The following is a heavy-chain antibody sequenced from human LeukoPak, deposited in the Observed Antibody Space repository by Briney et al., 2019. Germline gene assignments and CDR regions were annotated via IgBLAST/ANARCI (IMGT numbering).Heavy chain of an antibody. CDR2: ISGSGGST. CDR3: AKGGSSGYYYYFDY. D-gene: IGHD3-22*01. J-gene: IGHJ4*02. V-gene: IGHV3-23*01. Sequence: GGTLRLSCAASGFTFSSYGISWVRQAPGKGLEWVSAISGSGGSTYYADSVKGRFTISRDNSKNTLYLQMNSLRAEDTAVYYCAKGGSSGYYYYFDYWGQGTLVTVSS. CDR1: GFTFSSYG.